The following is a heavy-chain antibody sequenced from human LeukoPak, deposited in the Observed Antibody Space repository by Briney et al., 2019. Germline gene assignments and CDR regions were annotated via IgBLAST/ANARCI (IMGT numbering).Heavy chain of an antibody. CDR1: GGSISSYY. CDR3: ARSHYDSGGYHEGIDY. V-gene: IGHV4-59*01. Sequence: SETLSLTCTVSGGSISSYYWSWIRQPPGKGLEWIGYIYYSGSTNYNPSLKSRVTISVDTSKNQFSLKLSSVTAADTAVYYCARSHYDSGGYHEGIDYWGQGTPVTVSS. J-gene: IGHJ4*02. D-gene: IGHD3-22*01. CDR2: IYYSGST.